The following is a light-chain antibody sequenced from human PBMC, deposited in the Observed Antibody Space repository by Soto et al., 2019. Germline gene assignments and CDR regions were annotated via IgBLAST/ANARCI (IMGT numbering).Light chain of an antibody. Sequence: QSALTQPASVSGSPGQSITISCTGTSSDIGYYDSVSWYQRHPDKAPKLIIYDVYSRPSGVSSRFSGSKSGNTASLTIFGLQAEDEADYYCFSRPSSDTQVVFGGGTKLTVL. CDR1: SSDIGYYDS. CDR3: FSRPSSDTQVV. J-gene: IGLJ2*01. V-gene: IGLV2-14*03. CDR2: DVY.